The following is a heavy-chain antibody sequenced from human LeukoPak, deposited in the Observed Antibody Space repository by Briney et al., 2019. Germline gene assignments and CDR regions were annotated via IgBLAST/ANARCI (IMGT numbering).Heavy chain of an antibody. Sequence: SETLSLTCTVSGYSISSGYYWGWIRQPPGKGLEWIGSIYHSGSTYYNPSLKSRVTISVDTSKNQFSLKLSSVTAADTAVYYCARCPPIEGYRDAFDIWGQGTMVTVSS. CDR2: IYHSGST. D-gene: IGHD5-18*01. J-gene: IGHJ3*02. CDR1: GYSISSGYY. CDR3: ARCPPIEGYRDAFDI. V-gene: IGHV4-38-2*02.